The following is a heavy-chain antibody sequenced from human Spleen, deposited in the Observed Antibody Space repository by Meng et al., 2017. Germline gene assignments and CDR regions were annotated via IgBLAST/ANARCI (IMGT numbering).Heavy chain of an antibody. Sequence: LRLSCTVAGYSITSVYYWGWIRQPPGKGLEWIGSIYQSGSTYYNPSLKSRVTISVDTSKNPFSLKLSSVTAADTAVYYCARLPTNLELTGDRRMGNTYYIDYWGQGTLVTVSS. CDR3: ARLPTNLELTGDRRMGNTYYIDY. CDR1: GYSITSVYY. J-gene: IGHJ4*02. CDR2: IYQSGST. V-gene: IGHV4-38-2*02. D-gene: IGHD7-27*01.